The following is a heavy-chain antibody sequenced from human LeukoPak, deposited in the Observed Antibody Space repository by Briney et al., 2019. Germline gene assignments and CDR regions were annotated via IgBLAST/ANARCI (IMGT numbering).Heavy chain of an antibody. CDR1: GFTFSSYA. CDR2: ISGSGGST. J-gene: IGHJ4*02. Sequence: GGSLRLSCAASGFTFSSYAMSWVRQAPGKGLEWVSAISGSGGSTYYADSVKGRFTISRDNSKNTLYLQMNSLRAVDTAVYYCARKPGIAVAASPYWGQGTLVTVSS. V-gene: IGHV3-23*01. D-gene: IGHD6-19*01. CDR3: ARKPGIAVAASPY.